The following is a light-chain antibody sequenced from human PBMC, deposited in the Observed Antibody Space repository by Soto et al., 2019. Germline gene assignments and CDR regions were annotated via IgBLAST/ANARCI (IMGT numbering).Light chain of an antibody. CDR3: QQYNYWPPLT. CDR1: QTINSD. V-gene: IGKV3-15*01. CDR2: GES. Sequence: EIVMTQSPATLSVSPGERATLSCRASQTINSDLAWYQQKPGQAPRLLIYGESTRATGIPARFSGSGSGTEFTLTISSLQSEDFAVYYCQQYNYWPPLTFGGGTKVEIK. J-gene: IGKJ4*01.